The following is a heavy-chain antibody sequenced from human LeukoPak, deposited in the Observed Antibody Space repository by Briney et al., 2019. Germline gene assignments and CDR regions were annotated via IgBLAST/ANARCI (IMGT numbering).Heavy chain of an antibody. D-gene: IGHD3-10*01. CDR2: ISYDGSNK. V-gene: IGHV3-30*01. CDR3: ARDSSVRGAMDN. CDR1: KFTFSSYA. J-gene: IGHJ4*02. Sequence: GGPLRLSCAASKFTFSSYAMHWVRQAPGKGLEWVAVISYDGSNKYYADSVKGRFTISRDNSKNTLYLQMNSLRAEDTAVYYCARDSSVRGAMDNWGQGTLVTVSS.